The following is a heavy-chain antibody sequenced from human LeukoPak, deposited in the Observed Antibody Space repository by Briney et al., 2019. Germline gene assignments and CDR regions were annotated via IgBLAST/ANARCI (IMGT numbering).Heavy chain of an antibody. Sequence: SGGSLRLGCAASGFTFRNFAMSWVRQAPGKGLEWLSSIGAAGTYYADSVKGRFTISRDDSKNTVYLQLNSLRVDDTALYYCAKSWGPLHMGGQGTMVTVSS. J-gene: IGHJ3*01. D-gene: IGHD3-16*01. CDR2: IGAAGT. V-gene: IGHV3-23*01. CDR1: GFTFRNFA. CDR3: AKSWGPLHM.